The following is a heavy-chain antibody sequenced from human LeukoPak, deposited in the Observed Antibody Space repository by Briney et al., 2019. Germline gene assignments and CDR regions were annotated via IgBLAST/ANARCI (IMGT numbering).Heavy chain of an antibody. J-gene: IGHJ4*02. V-gene: IGHV4-59*01. D-gene: IGHD2-21*02. CDR3: ARDASSVAAIRAFDY. Sequence: SETLSPTCTVSGGSISSYYWSWIRQPPGKGLEWIGYIYCSGSTNYNPSLKSRVTISVDTSKNQFSLKLSSVTAADTAVYYCARDASSVAAIRAFDYWGPGTLVTVSS. CDR2: IYCSGST. CDR1: GGSISSYY.